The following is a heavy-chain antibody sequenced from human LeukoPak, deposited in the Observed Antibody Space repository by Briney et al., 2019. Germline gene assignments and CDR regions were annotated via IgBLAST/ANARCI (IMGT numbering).Heavy chain of an antibody. V-gene: IGHV5-51*01. J-gene: IGHJ4*02. CDR3: ARLTDYYGSGSYHPYYFDY. Sequence: GESLKISCKGSGYSFTSYWIGWVRQMPGKGLEWMGIIYPGDSDTRYSPSFQGQVTISADKSISTAYLQWSSLKASDTVMYYCARLTDYYGSGSYHPYYFDYWGQGTLVTVSS. D-gene: IGHD3-10*01. CDR1: GYSFTSYW. CDR2: IYPGDSDT.